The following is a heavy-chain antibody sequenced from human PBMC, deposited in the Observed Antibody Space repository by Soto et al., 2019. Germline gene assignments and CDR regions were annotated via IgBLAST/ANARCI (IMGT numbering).Heavy chain of an antibody. J-gene: IGHJ4*02. CDR1: GFTFSGSA. CDR3: TRLRIVATTQPNHY. Sequence: GGSLRLSCAASGFTFSGSAMHWVRQASGKGLEWVGRIRSKANSYATAYAASVKGRFTISRDDSKNTAYLQMNSLKTEDTAVYYCTRLRIVATTQPNHYWGQGTLVTVSS. D-gene: IGHD5-12*01. V-gene: IGHV3-73*01. CDR2: IRSKANSYAT.